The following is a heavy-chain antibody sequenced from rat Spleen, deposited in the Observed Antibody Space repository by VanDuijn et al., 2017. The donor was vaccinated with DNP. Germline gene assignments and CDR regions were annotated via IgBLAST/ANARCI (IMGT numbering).Heavy chain of an antibody. V-gene: IGHV5-27*01. Sequence: EVQLVESGGGLVQPGRSLKLSCAASGFTFSNYGMAWVRQAPTKGLEWVASITNSGGSTYYRDSVKGRFTLSRDNAKSTLYLQMDSLRSEDTATYYCTTEAWDYWGQGVMVTVSS. CDR3: TTEAWDY. CDR1: GFTFSNYG. CDR2: ITNSGGST. J-gene: IGHJ2*01.